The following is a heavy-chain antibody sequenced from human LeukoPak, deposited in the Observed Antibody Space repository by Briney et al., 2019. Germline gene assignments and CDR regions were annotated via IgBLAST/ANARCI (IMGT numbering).Heavy chain of an antibody. V-gene: IGHV1-2*02. D-gene: IGHD3-10*01. Sequence: GASVKVSCKASGYTFTGYYMHWVRQAPGQGLEWMGWINPNSGGTNYAQKFQGRVTMTRDTSISTAYMELSSLRSEDTAVYYCARALYGYFDYWGQGTLVTVSS. CDR3: ARALYGYFDY. CDR2: INPNSGGT. J-gene: IGHJ4*02. CDR1: GYTFTGYY.